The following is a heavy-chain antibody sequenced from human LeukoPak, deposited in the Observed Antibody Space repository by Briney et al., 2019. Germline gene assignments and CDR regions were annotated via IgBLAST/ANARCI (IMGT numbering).Heavy chain of an antibody. J-gene: IGHJ5*02. Sequence: ASVKVSCNAFGYTFTGYWMHWVRQAPGQGPEWMGVISPSGGSTIYAQKFKGRVTLTRDMSTSTDYLELSSLRSEDTAVYYCARENSVRYEAWWFNPWGQGTLVTVSS. CDR1: GYTFTGYW. CDR2: ISPSGGST. CDR3: ARENSVRYEAWWFNP. V-gene: IGHV1-46*01. D-gene: IGHD3-9*01.